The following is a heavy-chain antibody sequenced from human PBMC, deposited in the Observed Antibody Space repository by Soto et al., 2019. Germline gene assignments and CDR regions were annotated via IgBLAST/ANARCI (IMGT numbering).Heavy chain of an antibody. V-gene: IGHV3-30*03. CDR3: ARAYYFGSGTSYTLYY. CDR2: ISDDGVSK. D-gene: IGHD3-10*01. Sequence: GGSLRLSCAASGFTFSNYGMHWVRQAPGRGLEWVAAISDDGVSKYYADSVQGRFTISRDNSESAVFLQMNSLRPDDTALYFCARAYYFGSGTSYTLYYWGQGTQVTVSS. J-gene: IGHJ4*02. CDR1: GFTFSNYG.